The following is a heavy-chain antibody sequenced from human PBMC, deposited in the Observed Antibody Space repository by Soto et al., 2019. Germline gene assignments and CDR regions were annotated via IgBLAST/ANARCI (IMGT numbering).Heavy chain of an antibody. D-gene: IGHD2-21*02. V-gene: IGHV5-51*01. CDR1: GYSFTSYW. Sequence: GESLKISCKGSGYSFTSYWIGWVRQMPGKGLEWMGIIYPGDSDTRYSPSFQGQVTISADKSISTAYLQWSSLKASDTAMYYCARTSPYCGGDCYSVYSWFDPWGQGTLVTVSS. CDR3: ARTSPYCGGDCYSVYSWFDP. CDR2: IYPGDSDT. J-gene: IGHJ5*02.